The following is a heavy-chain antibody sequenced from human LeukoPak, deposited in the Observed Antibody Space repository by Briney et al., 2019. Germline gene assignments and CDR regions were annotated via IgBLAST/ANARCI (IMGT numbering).Heavy chain of an antibody. CDR3: ARATGFWSGYYSPPVINWFYP. D-gene: IGHD3-3*01. CDR1: GGSISSYY. J-gene: IGHJ5*02. V-gene: IGHV4-59*01. CDR2: IYYSGST. Sequence: PSETLSLTCTVSGGSISSYYWSWIRQPPGKGLEWIGYIYYSGSTNYNPSLKSRVTISVDTSKNQFSLKLSSVTAADTAVYYCARATGFWSGYYSPPVINWFYPWGQGTLVTVSS.